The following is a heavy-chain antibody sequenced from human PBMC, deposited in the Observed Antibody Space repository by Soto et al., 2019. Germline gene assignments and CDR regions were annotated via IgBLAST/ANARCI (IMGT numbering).Heavy chain of an antibody. CDR1: GYTFTGYY. CDR2: INPNSGGT. Sequence: GASVKVSCKASGYTFTGYYMHWVRQAPGQGLEWMGWINPNSGGTNYAQKFQGRVTMTRDTSISTAYMELSRLRSDDTAVYYCARLCSVGSASSNYYYYYGMDVWGQGTTVTVSS. J-gene: IGHJ6*02. V-gene: IGHV1-2*02. CDR3: ARLCSVGSASSNYYYYYGMDV. D-gene: IGHD2-15*01.